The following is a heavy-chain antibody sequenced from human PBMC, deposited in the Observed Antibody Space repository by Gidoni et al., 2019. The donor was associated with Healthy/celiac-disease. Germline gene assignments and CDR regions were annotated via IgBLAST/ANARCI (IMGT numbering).Heavy chain of an antibody. D-gene: IGHD3-16*01. CDR2: ISWNSSSI. CDR1: DSTFDDYA. V-gene: IGHV3-9*01. CDR3: AKGGRRGGMDV. J-gene: IGHJ6*02. Sequence: EVQLVESWGGLVQPGRSSSFTCAASDSTFDDYAMHWVRQASGKGLEWVSGISWNSSSIGYADSVKGRFTISRDNAKNSLYLQMNSLRAEDTALYYCAKGGRRGGMDVWGQGTTVTVSS.